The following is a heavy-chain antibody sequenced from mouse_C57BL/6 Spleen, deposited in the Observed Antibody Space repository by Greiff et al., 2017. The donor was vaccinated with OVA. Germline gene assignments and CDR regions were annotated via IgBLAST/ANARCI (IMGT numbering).Heavy chain of an antibody. CDR2: IYPRDGST. Sequence: QVQLKESGPELVKPGASVKLSCKASGYTFTSYDIHWVKQRPGQGLEWIGWIYPRDGSTKYNEKFKGKATLTVDTSSSTAYMELHSLTSEDSAVYFCARNEYDEGAWVAYWGKGTLVTVSA. V-gene: IGHV1-85*01. CDR1: GYTFTSYD. CDR3: ARNEYDEGAWVAY. D-gene: IGHD2-4*01. J-gene: IGHJ3*01.